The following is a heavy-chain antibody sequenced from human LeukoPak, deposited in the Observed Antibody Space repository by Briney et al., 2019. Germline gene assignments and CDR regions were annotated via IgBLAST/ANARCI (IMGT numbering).Heavy chain of an antibody. CDR1: GFTVSSNY. V-gene: IGHV3-53*01. Sequence: GGSLRLSCAASGFTVSSNYMSWVRQAPGKGLEWVSVIYSGGSTYYADSVKGRFTISRDNSKNTLYLQMNSLRAEDTAVYYCARDEVPYGMDVWGQGPTVTVSS. J-gene: IGHJ6*02. CDR2: IYSGGST. CDR3: ARDEVPYGMDV.